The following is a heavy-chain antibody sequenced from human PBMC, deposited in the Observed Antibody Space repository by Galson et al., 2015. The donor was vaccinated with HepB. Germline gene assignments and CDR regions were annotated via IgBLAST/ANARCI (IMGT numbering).Heavy chain of an antibody. CDR1: GGTFSSYA. Sequence: SVKVSCKASGGTFSSYAISWVRQAPGQGLEWMGGIIPIFGTANYAQKFQGRVTITADESTSTAYMELSSLRAEDTAVYYCARGMATSREADLLLLRYGRLGPREYYYYGMDAWGQGTTVTVSS. CDR3: ARGMATSREADLLLLRYGRLGPREYYYYGMDA. V-gene: IGHV1-69*13. D-gene: IGHD5-24*01. J-gene: IGHJ6*02. CDR2: IIPIFGTA.